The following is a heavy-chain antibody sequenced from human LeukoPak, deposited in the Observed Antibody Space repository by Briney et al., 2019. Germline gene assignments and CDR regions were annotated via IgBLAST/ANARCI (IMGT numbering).Heavy chain of an antibody. CDR3: AREDSATVDY. CDR1: GYTFSTYG. CDR2: ISANTGNT. Sequence: GASVKVSCKASGYTFSTYGITWVRQAPGQGLEWMGWISANTGNTNYAQRLQGRVTMTTDTPTSTDYMELRSLRSDDMAVYYCAREDSATVDYWGQGTLVTVSS. D-gene: IGHD5-18*01. J-gene: IGHJ4*02. V-gene: IGHV1-18*03.